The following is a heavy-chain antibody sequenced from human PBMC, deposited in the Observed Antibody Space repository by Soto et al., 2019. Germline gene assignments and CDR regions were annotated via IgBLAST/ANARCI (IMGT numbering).Heavy chain of an antibody. Sequence: EVQLVESGGGLVKPGGSLRLSCAASGFTFSGDAMNWVRQAPGKGLEWVASISTTSTYIYYADSVKGRFTISRDNAKNSLHLQMNSLRAEDTAVYYCTRDYVMDVWGQGTTVTVSS. J-gene: IGHJ6*02. D-gene: IGHD3-10*02. CDR1: GFTFSGDA. CDR3: TRDYVMDV. CDR2: ISTTSTYI. V-gene: IGHV3-21*01.